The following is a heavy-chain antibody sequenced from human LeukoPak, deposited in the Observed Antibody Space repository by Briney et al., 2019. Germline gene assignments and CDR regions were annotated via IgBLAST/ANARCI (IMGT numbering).Heavy chain of an antibody. J-gene: IGHJ2*01. CDR1: GGSISSYY. D-gene: IGHD5-18*01. CDR2: IYYSGST. CDR3: ARSGYSYDSAVYWSFDL. V-gene: IGHV4-59*01. Sequence: KPSETLSLTCTVSGGSISSYYWSWIRQPPGKGLEWIGYIYYSGSTNYNPSLKSRVTMSVDMSKNRLSLRLTSVTAADTAVYYCARSGYSYDSAVYWSFDLWGRGTLVTVSS.